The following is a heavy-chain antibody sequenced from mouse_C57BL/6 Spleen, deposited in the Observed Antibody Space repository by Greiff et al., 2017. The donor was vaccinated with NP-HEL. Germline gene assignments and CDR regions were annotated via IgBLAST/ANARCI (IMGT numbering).Heavy chain of an antibody. CDR3: TGPLYYYGPWFAY. D-gene: IGHD1-1*01. V-gene: IGHV6-3*01. CDR1: GFTFSNYW. Sequence: EVHLVESGGGLVQPGGSMKLSCVASGFTFSNYWMNWVRQSPEKGLEWVAQIRLKSDNYATHYAESVKGRFTISRDDSKSSVYLQMNNLRAEDTGIYYCTGPLYYYGPWFAYWGQGTLVTVSA. J-gene: IGHJ3*01. CDR2: IRLKSDNYAT.